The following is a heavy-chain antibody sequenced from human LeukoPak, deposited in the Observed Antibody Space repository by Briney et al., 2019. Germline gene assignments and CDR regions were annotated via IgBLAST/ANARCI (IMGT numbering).Heavy chain of an antibody. D-gene: IGHD5-24*01. CDR1: GFTFDDYG. CDR3: TRLRDGKQYDY. CDR2: INWNGGST. V-gene: IGHV3-20*04. J-gene: IGHJ4*02. Sequence: GGSLRLSCAASGFTFDDYGMSWVRQAPGKGLEWVSGINWNGGSTGYADSVKGRFTISSDNAKNSLHLQMNSLKTEDTAVYYCTRLRDGKQYDYWGRGTLVTVSS.